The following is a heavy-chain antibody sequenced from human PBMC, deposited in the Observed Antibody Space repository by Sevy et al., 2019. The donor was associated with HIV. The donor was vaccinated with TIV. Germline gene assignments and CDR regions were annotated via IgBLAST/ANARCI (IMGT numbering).Heavy chain of an antibody. D-gene: IGHD5-18*01. CDR3: AGDPSEEGVSYGPFDS. Sequence: SETLSLTCIVSSGSVSSGNNYWSWIRQPPGKGLEWIGYIYYSGNTKDHPSLKSRVTITIDTSKNQFSLNLTSVTAADTAVYYCAGDPSEEGVSYGPFDSWGQGILVTVSS. CDR2: IYYSGNT. V-gene: IGHV4-61*01. J-gene: IGHJ5*01. CDR1: SGSVSSGNNY.